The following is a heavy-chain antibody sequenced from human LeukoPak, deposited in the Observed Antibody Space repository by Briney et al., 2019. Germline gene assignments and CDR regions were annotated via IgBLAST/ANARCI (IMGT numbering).Heavy chain of an antibody. CDR3: ARHSDRASAGTPHAFDI. D-gene: IGHD6-13*01. V-gene: IGHV4-39*01. J-gene: IGHJ3*02. CDR1: GGSISSCGYH. Sequence: SETLSLTCSVSGGSISSCGYHWGWIRQSPGRGLEWIGSVHCSGGTYYSPSLKSRVTISVDTSKKHLYVKLGSVTAADTAVYYCARHSDRASAGTPHAFDIWGQGTMVTVSS. CDR2: VHCSGGT.